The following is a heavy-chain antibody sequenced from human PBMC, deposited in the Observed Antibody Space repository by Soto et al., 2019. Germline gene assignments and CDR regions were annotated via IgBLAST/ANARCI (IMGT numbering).Heavy chain of an antibody. Sequence: GGSLRLSCAPSGFTVSSHYMSWIRQAPGKGLEWISYISSNSNYKNHADSVRGRFTISRDNAKNSLYLQMNGLRAEDTAVYYCARATGYYHTSGSDSWGQGTLVTVSS. V-gene: IGHV3-11*06. CDR2: ISSNSNYK. D-gene: IGHD3-22*01. J-gene: IGHJ4*02. CDR3: ARATGYYHTSGSDS. CDR1: GFTVSSHY.